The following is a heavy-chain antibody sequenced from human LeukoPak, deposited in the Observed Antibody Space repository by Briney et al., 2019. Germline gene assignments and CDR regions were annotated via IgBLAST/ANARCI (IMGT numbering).Heavy chain of an antibody. CDR1: GYTFTSYG. D-gene: IGHD3-22*01. CDR3: ARDRWLLGYYDSSGYYYFDY. CDR2: ISAYNGNT. Sequence: ASVKVSCKASGYTFTSYGISWVRQAPGQGLEWMEWISAYNGNTNYAQKLQGRVTMTTDTSTSTAYMELRSLRSDDTAVYYCARDRWLLGYYDSSGYYYFDYWGQGTLVTVSS. J-gene: IGHJ4*02. V-gene: IGHV1-18*01.